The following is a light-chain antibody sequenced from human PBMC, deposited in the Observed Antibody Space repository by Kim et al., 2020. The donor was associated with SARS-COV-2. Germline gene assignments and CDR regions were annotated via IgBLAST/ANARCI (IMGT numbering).Light chain of an antibody. CDR2: GAS. V-gene: IGKV3-20*01. Sequence: SPGESATLSGRATQSVSANYLAWYQHKRGQAPRLVIYGASTRATGIPDRFTGSGSGTDFTLTISRLEPEDFAVYYCQQYDTLPRTFGQGTKVDIK. CDR1: QSVSANY. J-gene: IGKJ1*01. CDR3: QQYDTLPRT.